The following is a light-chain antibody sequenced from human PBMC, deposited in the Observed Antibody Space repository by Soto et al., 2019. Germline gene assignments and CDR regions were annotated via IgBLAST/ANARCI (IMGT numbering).Light chain of an antibody. CDR1: QSVCSN. V-gene: IGKV3-15*01. CDR3: QQYNNWPPDRT. J-gene: IGKJ1*01. CDR2: GAS. Sequence: EIVMTQSPATLSVSPGARATLSCRASQSVCSNLAWYQQKPGQAHRLLIYGASTRATGIPARFSGSGSGTEITLTISSLQSEDFAIYFCQQYNNWPPDRTFGQGTKVEIK.